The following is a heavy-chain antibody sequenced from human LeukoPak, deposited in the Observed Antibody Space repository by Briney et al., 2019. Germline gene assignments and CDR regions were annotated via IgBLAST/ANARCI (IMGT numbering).Heavy chain of an antibody. V-gene: IGHV3-21*01. D-gene: IGHD3-22*01. J-gene: IGHJ4*02. CDR1: GFTFSSYS. CDR3: ARWGPSYYYDTPQVDY. CDR2: ISSSSSYI. Sequence: GGSLRLSCAASGFTFSSYSMNWVRQAPGKGLEWVSSISSSSSYIYYADSVKGRFTISRDNAKNSLYLQMNSLRAEDTAVYYCARWGPSYYYDTPQVDYWGQGTLVTVSS.